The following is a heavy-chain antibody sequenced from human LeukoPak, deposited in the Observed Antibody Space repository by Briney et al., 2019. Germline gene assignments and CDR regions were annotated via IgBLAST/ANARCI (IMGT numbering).Heavy chain of an antibody. CDR1: GFTFSQYT. V-gene: IGHV3-21*01. CDR3: ARQAAAGTGKGNVWDY. Sequence: GGSLRLSCAASGFTFSQYTINWVRQAPGKGLEWVSSISSSSYIYYADSVKGRFTISRDNAKNSLYLQMNSLRAEDTAVYYCARQAAAGTGKGNVWDYWGQGTLVTVSS. J-gene: IGHJ4*02. CDR2: ISSSSYI. D-gene: IGHD6-13*01.